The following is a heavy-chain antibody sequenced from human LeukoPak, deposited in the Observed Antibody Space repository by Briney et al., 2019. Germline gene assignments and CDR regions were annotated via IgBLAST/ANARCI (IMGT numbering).Heavy chain of an antibody. CDR3: AREMEGDYGSGTFFDL. D-gene: IGHD3-10*01. CDR2: ISDSGSTI. J-gene: IGHJ4*02. V-gene: IGHV3-11*01. CDR1: EFVFSDYY. Sequence: PGGSLRLSCAASEFVFSDYYMSWIRQAPGKGLEWVSYISDSGSTIYYADSVKGRFTIFRDNVKNSLYLQMNGMRAEDTAVYYCAREMEGDYGSGTFFDLWGQGNMVTVSS.